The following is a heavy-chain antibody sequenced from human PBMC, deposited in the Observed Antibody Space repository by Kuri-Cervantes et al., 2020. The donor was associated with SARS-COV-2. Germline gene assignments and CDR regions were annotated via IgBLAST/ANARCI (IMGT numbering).Heavy chain of an antibody. D-gene: IGHD3-22*01. CDR2: IYYSGST. CDR3: ARVHSSGYFEWFDP. V-gene: IGHV4-59*11. Sequence: SETLSLTCTVSGGSISSHYWSWIRQPPGKGLEWIGYIYYSGSTNYNPSLKSRVTISVDTSKNQFSLKQSSVTAADTAVYYCARVHSSGYFEWFDPWGQGTLVTVSS. CDR1: GGSISSHY. J-gene: IGHJ5*02.